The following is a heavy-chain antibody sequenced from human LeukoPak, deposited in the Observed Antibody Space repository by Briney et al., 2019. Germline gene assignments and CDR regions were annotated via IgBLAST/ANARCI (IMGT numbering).Heavy chain of an antibody. V-gene: IGHV4-61*02. D-gene: IGHD3-10*01. Sequence: SETLSLTCTVSGGSISSGSYYWNWIRQPAGKGLEWIGRIYTSGSTNYNPSLKSRITISVDTSKNQFSLKLSSVTAADTAVYYCASGKGVPGGLLWFGESINDSFDIWGQGTMVTVSS. J-gene: IGHJ3*02. CDR1: GGSISSGSYY. CDR2: IYTSGST. CDR3: ASGKGVPGGLLWFGESINDSFDI.